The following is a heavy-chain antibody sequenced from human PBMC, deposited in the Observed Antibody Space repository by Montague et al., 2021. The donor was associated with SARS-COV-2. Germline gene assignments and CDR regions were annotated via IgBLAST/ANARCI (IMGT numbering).Heavy chain of an antibody. Sequence: ETLSLTCTVSGGSISSSSYYWDWIRQPPGKGLEWIGSIYYSGSTYYNPSLKSRVTISVDTSKNQFSLKLSSVTAADTAVYYCARLGRQQLVRLSGMDVWGQGTTVTVSS. CDR2: IYYSGST. V-gene: IGHV4-39*07. J-gene: IGHJ6*02. CDR3: ARLGRQQLVRLSGMDV. CDR1: GGSISSSSYY. D-gene: IGHD6-13*01.